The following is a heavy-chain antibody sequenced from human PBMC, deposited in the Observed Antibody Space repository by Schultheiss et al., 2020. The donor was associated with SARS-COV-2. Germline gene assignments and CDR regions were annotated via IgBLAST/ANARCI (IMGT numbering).Heavy chain of an antibody. D-gene: IGHD6-19*01. CDR2: INHSGST. Sequence: SETLSLTCAVYGGSFSGYYWSWICQPPGKGLEWIGEINHSGSTNYNPSLKSRVTISVDTSKNQFSLKLSSVTAADTAVYYCASIAVAGTGKNAFDIWGQGTMVTVSS. CDR1: GGSFSGYY. CDR3: ASIAVAGTGKNAFDI. J-gene: IGHJ3*02. V-gene: IGHV4-34*01.